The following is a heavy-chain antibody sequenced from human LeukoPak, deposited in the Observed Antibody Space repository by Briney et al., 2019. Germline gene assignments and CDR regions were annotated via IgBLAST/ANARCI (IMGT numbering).Heavy chain of an antibody. Sequence: ASVKVSCKASGYTFTGYYMHWVRQAPGQGLEWMRWINPNSGGTNYAQKFQGWVAMTRDTSISTAYMELSRLRSDDTAVYYCARDLSSSSGGYYYGMDVWGQGTTVTVPS. CDR3: ARDLSSSSGGYYYGMDV. D-gene: IGHD6-6*01. J-gene: IGHJ6*02. V-gene: IGHV1-2*04. CDR2: INPNSGGT. CDR1: GYTFTGYY.